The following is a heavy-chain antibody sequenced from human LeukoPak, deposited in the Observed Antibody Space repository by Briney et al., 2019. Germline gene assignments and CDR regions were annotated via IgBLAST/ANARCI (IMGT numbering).Heavy chain of an antibody. CDR3: TKYGGSPANYFDS. D-gene: IGHD1-26*01. Sequence: SGTLSLTCTVSGDSISAYYWSWVRQPPGKGLEWIAFVRKTGSINYNPSLKSRATISMDTSNSQFSLHVNSVTAADTAVYYCTKYGGSPANYFDSWGPGTLVTVSP. CDR2: VRKTGSI. J-gene: IGHJ4*02. V-gene: IGHV4-59*08. CDR1: GDSISAYY.